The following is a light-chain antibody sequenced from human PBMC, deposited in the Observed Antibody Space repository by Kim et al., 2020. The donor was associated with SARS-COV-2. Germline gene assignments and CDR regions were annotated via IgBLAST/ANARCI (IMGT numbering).Light chain of an antibody. CDR2: GES. Sequence: DIQMTQSPSSLSASGGDRVTITCRASQSISSQVNWYQQKPGKAPKLLVSGESNLQSGVPSRFSGSGSGTEFTLTISSLQPEDFATYYCQESYSIPWTFGPGTKVDIK. J-gene: IGKJ1*01. CDR3: QESYSIPWT. CDR1: QSISSQ. V-gene: IGKV1-39*01.